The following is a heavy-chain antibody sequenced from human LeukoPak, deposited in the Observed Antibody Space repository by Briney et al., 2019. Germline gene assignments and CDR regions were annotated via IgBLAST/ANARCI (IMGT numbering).Heavy chain of an antibody. CDR3: ARRAYSAAYWKHFDY. J-gene: IGHJ4*02. D-gene: IGHD1-1*01. CDR1: GGLISISTYY. V-gene: IGHV4-39*01. Sequence: SETLSLTCTVSGGLISISTYYWGWIRQAPGKGLEWIGSIYYHENTYYNSSLKSRVTISVDTSKNQFSLKLNSVTAADTAVYFCARRAYSAAYWKHFDYWGQGTLVTVSS. CDR2: IYYHENT.